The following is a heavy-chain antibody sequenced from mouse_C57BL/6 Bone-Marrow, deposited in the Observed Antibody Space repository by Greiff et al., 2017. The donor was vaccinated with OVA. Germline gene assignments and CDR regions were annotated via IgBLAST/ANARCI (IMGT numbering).Heavy chain of an antibody. Sequence: VMLVESGPGLVQPSQSLSITCTVSGFSLTSYGVHWVRQSPGKGLEWLGVIWSGGSTDYNAAFISSLSISKDNSKSQVFFKMSSLQADDTAIYYCASSTVVARSYAMDYWGQGTSVTVSS. CDR1: GFSLTSYG. J-gene: IGHJ4*01. CDR2: IWSGGST. D-gene: IGHD1-1*01. CDR3: ASSTVVARSYAMDY. V-gene: IGHV2-2*01.